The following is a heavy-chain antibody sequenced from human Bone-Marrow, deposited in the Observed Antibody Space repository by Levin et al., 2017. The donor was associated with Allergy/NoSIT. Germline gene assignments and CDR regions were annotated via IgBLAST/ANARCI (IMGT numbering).Heavy chain of an antibody. J-gene: IGHJ4*02. V-gene: IGHV3-23*01. CDR2: ITNSGRT. CDR1: GFTFNNYA. CDR3: AKGMTTVVPVFDY. Sequence: QAGGSLRLSCAASGFTFNNYAMSWVRQAPGKGLEWVSAITNSGRTYYADSVKGRFTVSRDNSKNTLYLQMNSLRADDTAVYYCAKGMTTVVPVFDYWGQGTLVTVSS. D-gene: IGHD4-23*01.